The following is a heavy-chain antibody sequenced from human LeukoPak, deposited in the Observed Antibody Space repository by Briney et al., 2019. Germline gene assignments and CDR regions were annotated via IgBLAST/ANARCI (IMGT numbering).Heavy chain of an antibody. Sequence: SETLSLTCTVSGGSISSSSYYWGWIRQPPGKGLEWIGSIYYSGSTYYNPSLKSRVTISVDTSKNQFSLKLSSVTAADTAVYYCARHEEMITFGGVIASYYFDYWGQGTRVTVSS. D-gene: IGHD3-16*02. CDR3: ARHEEMITFGGVIASYYFDY. J-gene: IGHJ4*02. V-gene: IGHV4-39*01. CDR2: IYYSGST. CDR1: GGSISSSSYY.